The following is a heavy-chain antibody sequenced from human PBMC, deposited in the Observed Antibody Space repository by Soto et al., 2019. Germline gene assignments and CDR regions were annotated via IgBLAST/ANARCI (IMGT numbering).Heavy chain of an antibody. CDR2: INHSGST. CDR1: GGSFSGYY. V-gene: IGHV4-34*01. D-gene: IGHD3-10*01. CDR3: ARGRLLWFGELWGY. J-gene: IGHJ4*02. Sequence: QVQLQQWGAGLLKPSETLPLTCAVYGGSFSGYYWSWIRQPPGKGLEWIGEINHSGSTNYNPSLKSRVTISVDTSKNQFSLKLSSVTAADTAVYYCARGRLLWFGELWGYWDQGTLVTVSS.